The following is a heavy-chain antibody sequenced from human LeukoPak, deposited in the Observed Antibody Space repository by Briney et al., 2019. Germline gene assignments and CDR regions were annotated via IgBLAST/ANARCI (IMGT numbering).Heavy chain of an antibody. Sequence: GGSLRLSCEASGFTFSSYAMSWVRQAPGKGLEWVSAISGSGGSTYYADSVEGRFTISRDNSKNTLYLQMSSLRAEDTAVYYCAKDRSGYEEYFDYWGQGTLVTVSS. CDR1: GFTFSSYA. D-gene: IGHD5-12*01. J-gene: IGHJ4*02. CDR2: ISGSGGST. V-gene: IGHV3-23*01. CDR3: AKDRSGYEEYFDY.